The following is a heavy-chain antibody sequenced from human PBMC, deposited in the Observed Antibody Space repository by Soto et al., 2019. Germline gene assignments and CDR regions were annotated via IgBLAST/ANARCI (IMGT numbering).Heavy chain of an antibody. V-gene: IGHV3-30*18. Sequence: QVQLVESGGGVVQPGRSLRLSCAASGFTFSSYGMHWVRQAPGKGLEWVAVISYDGSNKYYADSVKGRFTISRDNSKNALYLQMNSLGAEDTAVYYCAEDRLLLWFGEPDNMAYYFDYWGEGTLVTVSS. CDR1: GFTFSSYG. J-gene: IGHJ4*02. D-gene: IGHD3-10*01. CDR2: ISYDGSNK. CDR3: AEDRLLLWFGEPDNMAYYFDY.